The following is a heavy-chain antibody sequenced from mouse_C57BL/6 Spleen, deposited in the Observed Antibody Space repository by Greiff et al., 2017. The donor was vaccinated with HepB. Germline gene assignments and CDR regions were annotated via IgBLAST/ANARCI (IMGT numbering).Heavy chain of an antibody. D-gene: IGHD1-1*01. CDR2: IDPNSGGT. J-gene: IGHJ1*03. CDR3: APVLLRYPLWYFDV. CDR1: GYTFTSYW. V-gene: IGHV1-72*01. Sequence: QVQLQQSGAELVKPGASVKLSCKASGYTFTSYWMHWVKQRPGRGLEWIGRIDPNSGGTKYNEKFKSKATLTVDKPSSTAYMQLSSLTSEDSAVYYGAPVLLRYPLWYFDVWGTGTTVTVSS.